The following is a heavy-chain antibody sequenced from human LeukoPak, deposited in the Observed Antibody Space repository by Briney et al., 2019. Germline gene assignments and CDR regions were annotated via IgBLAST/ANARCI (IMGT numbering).Heavy chain of an antibody. J-gene: IGHJ2*01. CDR1: GVSISSYY. CDR3: ARDLCNGDSCYSGYFDL. V-gene: IGHV4-4*07. D-gene: IGHD2-15*01. CDR2: LYNTGRT. Sequence: SKTLSLTCTVSGVSISSYYWGWIRQAAGKGLEWIGRLYNTGRTNYNPSLKSRAIISEDKSNNQFSLKLTSVTAADTAVYYCARDLCNGDSCYSGYFDLWGRGTLVTVSS.